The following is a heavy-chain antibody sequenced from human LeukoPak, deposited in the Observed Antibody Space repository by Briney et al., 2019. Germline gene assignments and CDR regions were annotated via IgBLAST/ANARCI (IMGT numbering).Heavy chain of an antibody. Sequence: GGSLRLSCVASGFNFRDYGILWVRQAPGKGLEWVAAMSYDESFDYYGESEKGRFIISRDNSMNTVYLQTNSLRVADTAVYFCAKERQRGISYGGGPFDSWGQGILVTVSS. CDR3: AKERQRGISYGGGPFDS. CDR2: MSYDESFD. J-gene: IGHJ4*02. CDR1: GFNFRDYG. D-gene: IGHD3-16*01. V-gene: IGHV3-30*18.